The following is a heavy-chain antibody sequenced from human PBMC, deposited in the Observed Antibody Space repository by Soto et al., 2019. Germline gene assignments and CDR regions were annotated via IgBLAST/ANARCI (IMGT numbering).Heavy chain of an antibody. Sequence: PGESLKISCNGSGYSFTIYWIGWVRQMPGKGLEWMGIIYPGDSDTRYSPSFQGQVTISADKSISTAYLQWSSLKASDTAMYYCARWRRDIFSDAFDIWGQGTMVTVSS. CDR3: ARWRRDIFSDAFDI. CDR1: GYSFTIYW. CDR2: IYPGDSDT. V-gene: IGHV5-51*01. D-gene: IGHD3-9*01. J-gene: IGHJ3*02.